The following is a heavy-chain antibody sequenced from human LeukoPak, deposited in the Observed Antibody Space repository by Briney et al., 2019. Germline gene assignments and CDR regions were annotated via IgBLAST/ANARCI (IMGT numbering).Heavy chain of an antibody. D-gene: IGHD3-16*02. CDR1: GFTFSSYW. Sequence: GGSLRLSCAASGFTFSSYWMSWVRQAPGKGLEWVANIKQDGSEKYYVDSVKGRFTISRDNAKNSLYLQMNSLRAEDTAVYYCAKDRGRYVWRSYRLTWFDPWGQGTLVTVSS. CDR3: AKDRGRYVWRSYRLTWFDP. J-gene: IGHJ5*02. CDR2: IKQDGSEK. V-gene: IGHV3-7*03.